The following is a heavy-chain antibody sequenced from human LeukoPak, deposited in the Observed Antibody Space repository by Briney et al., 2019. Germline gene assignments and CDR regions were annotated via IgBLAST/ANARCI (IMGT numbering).Heavy chain of an antibody. CDR3: ARETHMYCKSNSCYGYFDL. D-gene: IGHD2-2*01. CDR1: GGSIYSGTYY. J-gene: IGHJ2*01. V-gene: IGHV4-61*02. Sequence: PSQTLSLTCSVSGGSIYSGTYYWSWIRQPAGKGLEWIGRIYTSGSTNYHPSLESRVTVSLDISKNQFSLKLSSVTAADTAVYYCARETHMYCKSNSCYGYFDLWGRGTLVTVSS. CDR2: IYTSGST.